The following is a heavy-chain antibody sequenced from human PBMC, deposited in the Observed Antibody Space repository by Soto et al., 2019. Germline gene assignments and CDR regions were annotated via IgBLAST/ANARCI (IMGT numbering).Heavy chain of an antibody. D-gene: IGHD6-13*01. CDR1: GGTFSSYA. CDR3: ARDQKIARYYYYYYGMDV. CDR2: IIPIFGTA. J-gene: IGHJ6*02. V-gene: IGHV1-69*13. Sequence: SVKVSCRASGGTFSSYAISWVRQAPGQGLEWMGGIIPIFGTANYAQKFQGRVTITADESTSTAYMELSGLRSEDTAVYYCARDQKIARYYYYYYGMDVWGQGTTVTVSS.